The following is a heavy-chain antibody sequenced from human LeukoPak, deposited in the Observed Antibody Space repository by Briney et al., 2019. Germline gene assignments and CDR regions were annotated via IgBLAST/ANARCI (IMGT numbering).Heavy chain of an antibody. V-gene: IGHV4-34*01. D-gene: IGHD5-18*01. CDR1: GGSFSGYY. CDR2: INHSGST. J-gene: IGHJ4*02. Sequence: SETLSLTCAVYGGSFSGYYWSWIRQPPGKGLEWIGEINHSGSTNYNPSLKSRVTIPVDTSKNQFSLKLSSVTAADTAVYYCARKLSGYSYGLYDYWGQGTLVTVSS. CDR3: ARKLSGYSYGLYDY.